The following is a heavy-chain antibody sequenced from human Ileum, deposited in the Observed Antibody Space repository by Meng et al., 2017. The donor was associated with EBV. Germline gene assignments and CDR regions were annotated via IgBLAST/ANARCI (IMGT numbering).Heavy chain of an antibody. D-gene: IGHD4-17*01. CDR1: GFTLGDYY. J-gene: IGHJ4*02. CDR2: IDSGSTTI. CDR3: ARENYGSDY. V-gene: IGHV3-11*01. Sequence: QVTPVESGGGLVRPGGSLRLSCVASGFTLGDYYMGWTRQAPGKGLGWISYIDSGSTTINYADSVKGRFTISRDNAMNTLYLEMNYLRADDTAVYYCARENYGSDYWGQGTLVTVSS.